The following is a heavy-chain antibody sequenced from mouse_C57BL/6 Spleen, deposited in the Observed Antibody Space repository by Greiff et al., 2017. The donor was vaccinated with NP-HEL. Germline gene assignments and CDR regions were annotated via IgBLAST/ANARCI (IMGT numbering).Heavy chain of an antibody. D-gene: IGHD1-1*01. J-gene: IGHJ3*01. Sequence: QVQLKESGAELARPGASVKLSCKASGYTFTSYGISWVKQRTGQGLEWIGEIYPRSGNTYYNEKFKGKATLTADKSSSTAYMELRSLTSEDSAVYFCARSRGMDYYGSRDGVGDWGEGTLVTVSA. CDR3: ARSRGMDYYGSRDGVGD. CDR2: IYPRSGNT. V-gene: IGHV1-81*01. CDR1: GYTFTSYG.